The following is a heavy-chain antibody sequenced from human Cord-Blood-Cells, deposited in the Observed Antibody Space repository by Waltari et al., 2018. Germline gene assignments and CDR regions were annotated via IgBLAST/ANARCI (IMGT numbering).Heavy chain of an antibody. J-gene: IGHJ3*02. CDR2: INHSGST. CDR1: GGSFSGYY. D-gene: IGHD4-17*01. Sequence: QVQLQQWGAGLLKPSATLSLTCAVYGGSFSGYYWSWTRQLPGKGLEWIGEINHSGSTNYNPSLKSRVTISVDTSKNQFSLKLSSVTAADTAVYYCARGRDYGEGAFDIWGQGTMVTDSS. V-gene: IGHV4-34*01. CDR3: ARGRDYGEGAFDI.